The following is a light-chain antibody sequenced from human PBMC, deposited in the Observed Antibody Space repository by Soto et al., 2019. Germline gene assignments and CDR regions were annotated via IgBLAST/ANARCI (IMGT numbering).Light chain of an antibody. CDR1: QSISSY. CDR2: AAS. Sequence: DIPMTQSPSSLSASVGDRVTITCRASQSISSYLNWYQQKPGKAPKLLIYAASSLQSGVPSRFSGSGSGTDFTLTISSLQPEDFATYYCQQTYSTLDSFGQGTKLEIK. V-gene: IGKV1-39*01. CDR3: QQTYSTLDS. J-gene: IGKJ2*03.